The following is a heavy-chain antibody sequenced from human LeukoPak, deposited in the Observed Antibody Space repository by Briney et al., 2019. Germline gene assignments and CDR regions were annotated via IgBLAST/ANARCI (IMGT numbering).Heavy chain of an antibody. Sequence: GASVKVSCKASGGTFSSYAISWVRQAPGQGLEWMGGIIPIFGTANYAQKFQGRVTITADESTSTAYMELSSLRSEDTAVYYCARTPPVYYYGSGSYDRTIKRAFDIWGQGTMVTVSS. CDR1: GGTFSSYA. CDR2: IIPIFGTA. CDR3: ARTPPVYYYGSGSYDRTIKRAFDI. D-gene: IGHD3-10*01. J-gene: IGHJ3*02. V-gene: IGHV1-69*13.